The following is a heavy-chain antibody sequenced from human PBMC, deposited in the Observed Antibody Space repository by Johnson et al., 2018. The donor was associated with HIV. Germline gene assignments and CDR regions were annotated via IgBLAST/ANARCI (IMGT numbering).Heavy chain of an antibody. CDR2: ISYDGINK. J-gene: IGHJ3*02. CDR3: VRETRDDAFDI. CDR1: GFTFSSYG. V-gene: IGHV3-30*03. Sequence: QVQLVESGGGLVQPGGSLRLSCAASGFTFSSYGMHWVRQAPGKGLEWVAVISYDGINKYYADSVKGRFTISRDNANNSLSLQMSGLRADYTAVYYCVRETRDDAFDIWGQGTMVTVSS. D-gene: IGHD4-11*01.